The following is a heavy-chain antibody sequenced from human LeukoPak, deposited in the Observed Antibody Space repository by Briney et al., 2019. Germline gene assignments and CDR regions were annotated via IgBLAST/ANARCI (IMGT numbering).Heavy chain of an antibody. CDR3: AARYYYDSSGYSN. V-gene: IGHV1-2*02. J-gene: IGHJ4*02. CDR2: INPNSGGT. Sequence: ASVKVSCKASGYTFTVYYMHWVRQAPGQGLEWVGWINPNSGGTNYAQKFQERVTITRDMSTSTAYMELSSLRSEDTAVYYCAARYYYDSSGYSNWGQGTLVTVSS. D-gene: IGHD3-22*01. CDR1: GYTFTVYY.